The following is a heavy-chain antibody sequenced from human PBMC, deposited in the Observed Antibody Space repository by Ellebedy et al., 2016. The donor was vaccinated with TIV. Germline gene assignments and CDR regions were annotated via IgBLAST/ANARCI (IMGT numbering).Heavy chain of an antibody. J-gene: IGHJ4*02. Sequence: GESLKISCAASGFTFRKYAMHWVRQAPGKGLEWVSIVSYAGGDKNYADSVKGRFTISRDNSENTIYLQINSLRAEDTAVYYCARLGESFGFDSWGQGALVTVSS. CDR3: ARLGESFGFDS. V-gene: IGHV3-30*01. CDR1: GFTFRKYA. CDR2: VSYAGGDK. D-gene: IGHD1-26*01.